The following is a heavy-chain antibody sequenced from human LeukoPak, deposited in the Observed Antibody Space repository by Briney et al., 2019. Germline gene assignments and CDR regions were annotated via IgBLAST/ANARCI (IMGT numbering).Heavy chain of an antibody. D-gene: IGHD3-22*01. J-gene: IGHJ4*02. CDR1: GGSISSSNW. Sequence: SETLSLTCAVSGGSISSSNWWSWVRQPPGKGLEWIGEIYHSGSTNYNPSLKSRVTISVDKSKNQFSLKLSSVTAADTAVYYCARESYDSSGHLLDYWGQGTLVTVSS. CDR2: IYHSGST. CDR3: ARESYDSSGHLLDY. V-gene: IGHV4-4*02.